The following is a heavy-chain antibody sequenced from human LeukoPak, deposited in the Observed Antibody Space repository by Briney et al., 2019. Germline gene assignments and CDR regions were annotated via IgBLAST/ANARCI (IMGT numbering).Heavy chain of an antibody. J-gene: IGHJ4*02. CDR1: GYTFTSYG. Sequence: ASVKVSCKASGYTFTSYGISWVRQAPGQGLEWIGWISAYNGNTNYAQKLQGRVTMTTDTSTSTAYMELRSLRSDDTAVYYCARDLTVDYYDSSGYPWGQGTLVTVSS. CDR3: ARDLTVDYYDSSGYP. V-gene: IGHV1-18*01. CDR2: ISAYNGNT. D-gene: IGHD3-22*01.